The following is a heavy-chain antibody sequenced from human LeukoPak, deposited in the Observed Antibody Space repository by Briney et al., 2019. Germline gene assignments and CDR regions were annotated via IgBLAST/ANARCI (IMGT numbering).Heavy chain of an antibody. CDR1: GFTFSTYA. V-gene: IGHV3-23*01. Sequence: GGSLRLSCAASGFTFSTYAMSWVRQAPGKGLERVSVISGSGGSTYHADSVKGRFTITRDNSKNTLYLQMNSLRAEDTAVYYCAKDSMRYYDSSGYYLDYWGQGTLVTVSS. CDR3: AKDSMRYYDSSGYYLDY. J-gene: IGHJ4*02. CDR2: ISGSGGST. D-gene: IGHD3-22*01.